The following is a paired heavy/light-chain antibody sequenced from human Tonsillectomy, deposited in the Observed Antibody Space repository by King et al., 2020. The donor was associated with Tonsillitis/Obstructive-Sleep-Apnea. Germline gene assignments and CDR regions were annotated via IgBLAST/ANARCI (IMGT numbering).Light chain of an antibody. CDR1: QSVSSNY. CDR2: GAS. CDR3: QQYGSSPWT. V-gene: IGKV3-20*01. Sequence: EIVLTQSPGTLSLSPGERATLSCRSSQSVSSNYLAWYQQKPGQAPRLLIYGASSRATGIPDRFSGSGSGTDFTLTISRLEPEDFAVYYCQQYGSSPWTFGQGTKVEIK. J-gene: IGKJ1*01.
Heavy chain of an antibody. CDR3: ARGIVEHDQQTMMEVVSEGPNDY. D-gene: IGHD3-22*01. V-gene: IGHV4-34*01. CDR1: GGSFGGYY. CDR2: INHSGST. J-gene: IGHJ4*02. Sequence: QVQLQQWGAGLLKPSETLSLTCAVYGGSFGGYYWSWIRQPPGKGLEWIGEINHSGSTNYNPSLKSRVAISLDTSKNQFSLRLTSVTGADTAVYYCARGIVEHDQQTMMEVVSEGPNDYWGQGTLVTVSS.